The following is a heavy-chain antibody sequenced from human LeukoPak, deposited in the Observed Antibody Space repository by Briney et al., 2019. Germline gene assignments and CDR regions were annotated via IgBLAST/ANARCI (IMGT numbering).Heavy chain of an antibody. J-gene: IGHJ4*02. V-gene: IGHV3-30-3*01. Sequence: GRSLRLSCAASGFTFSSNAIHWVRQAPGKGLEWVAEISYVGGKTYYANSVKGRFTNSTDNSTNTLYLQMNSLRAEDTAVYYCAKEGTGIHFDYWGQGTLVTVSS. CDR1: GFTFSSNA. CDR3: AKEGTGIHFDY. CDR2: ISYVGGKT. D-gene: IGHD1-1*01.